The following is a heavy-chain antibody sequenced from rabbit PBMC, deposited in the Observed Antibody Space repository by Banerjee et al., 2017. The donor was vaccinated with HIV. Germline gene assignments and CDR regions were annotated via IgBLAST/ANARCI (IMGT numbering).Heavy chain of an antibody. D-gene: IGHD4-1*01. J-gene: IGHJ4*01. CDR2: INSSSGNT. CDR1: GFSFSSNA. V-gene: IGHV1S40*01. CDR3: ARDLAGVIGWNFAL. Sequence: QSLEESGGDLVKPGASLTLTCTASGFSFSSNAMCWVRQAPGKGLEWIACINSSSGNTVYATWAKGRFTISKTSSTTVTLQMTSLTAADTATYFCARDLAGVIGWNFALWGQGTLVTVS.